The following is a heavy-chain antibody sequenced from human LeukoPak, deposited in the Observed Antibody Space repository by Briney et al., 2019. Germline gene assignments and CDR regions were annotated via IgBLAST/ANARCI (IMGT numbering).Heavy chain of an antibody. CDR3: ARGSWGSGYFDY. Sequence: PGGSLRLSCAASGFTFSSYAMHWVRQAPGKGLEYVSAISSNGGSTYYANSVKGRFTISRDNSKNTLYLQMGSLRAEDMAVYYCARGSWGSGYFDYWGQGTLVTVSS. J-gene: IGHJ4*02. CDR2: ISSNGGST. V-gene: IGHV3-64*01. D-gene: IGHD3-16*01. CDR1: GFTFSSYA.